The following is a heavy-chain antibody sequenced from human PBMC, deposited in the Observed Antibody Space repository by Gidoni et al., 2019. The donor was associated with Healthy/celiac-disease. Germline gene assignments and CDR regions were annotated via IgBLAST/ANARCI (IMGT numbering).Heavy chain of an antibody. CDR3: ARGPITIFGLRY. V-gene: IGHV4-34*01. CDR1: GGSFSGYY. CDR2: INHSGST. Sequence: QVQLQQWGAGLLKPSETLSLTCAVYGGSFSGYYWSWIRQPPGKGLEWIGEINHSGSTNYNPSLKSRVTISVDTSKNQFSLKLSSVTAADTAVYYCARGPITIFGLRYWGQGTLVTVSS. J-gene: IGHJ4*02. D-gene: IGHD3-3*01.